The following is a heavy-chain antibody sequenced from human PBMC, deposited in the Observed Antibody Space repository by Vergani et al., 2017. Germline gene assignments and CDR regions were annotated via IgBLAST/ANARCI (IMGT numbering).Heavy chain of an antibody. CDR2: ISYEGSNK. CDR3: ARDGLTYHYYHYMDV. V-gene: IGHV3-30-3*01. Sequence: QVQLVESGGGVVQPGRSLRLSCAVSGFTFSTYAMHWVRQAPGKGLEWGAVISYEGSNKYYADSVKVRFTISRDNSKNTLYLQMNSLRAEDTALYYCARDGLTYHYYHYMDVWGKGTTVTVSS. D-gene: IGHD4/OR15-4a*01. J-gene: IGHJ6*03. CDR1: GFTFSTYA.